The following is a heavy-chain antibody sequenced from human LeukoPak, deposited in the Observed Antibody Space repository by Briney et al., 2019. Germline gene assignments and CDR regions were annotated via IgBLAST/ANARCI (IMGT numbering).Heavy chain of an antibody. CDR3: ARDQLLWFGELVYFDY. Sequence: GGSLRLSCADSGFTFSSYSMNWVRQAPGKGLEWVSSISSSSSYIYYADSVKGRFTISRDNAKNSLYLQMNSLRAEDTAVYYCARDQLLWFGELVYFDYWGQGTLVTVSS. J-gene: IGHJ4*02. V-gene: IGHV3-21*01. D-gene: IGHD3-10*01. CDR1: GFTFSSYS. CDR2: ISSSSSYI.